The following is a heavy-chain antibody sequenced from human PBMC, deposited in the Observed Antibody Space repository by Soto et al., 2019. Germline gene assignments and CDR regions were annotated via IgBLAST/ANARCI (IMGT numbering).Heavy chain of an antibody. CDR3: AKAPYYYDSSPGP. Sequence: GGSLRLSCAASGFTFSSYAMSWVRQPPGKGLEWVSAISGSGGSTYYADSVKGRFTISRDNSKNTLFLQMNSLRAEDTAVYYCAKAPYYYDSSPGPWGQGTLVTVSS. CDR1: GFTFSSYA. V-gene: IGHV3-23*01. D-gene: IGHD3-22*01. CDR2: ISGSGGST. J-gene: IGHJ5*02.